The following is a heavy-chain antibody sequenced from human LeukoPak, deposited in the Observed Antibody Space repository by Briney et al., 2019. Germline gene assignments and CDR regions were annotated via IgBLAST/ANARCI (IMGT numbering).Heavy chain of an antibody. CDR1: GGSISSGGYS. Sequence: SETLSLTCAVSGGSISSGGYSWSWIRQPPGKGLEWIGYIYHSGSTYYNPSLKSRVTISVDRSKNQFSLKLSSVTAADTAVYYCARNLVPAALNPWGQGTLVTVSS. CDR2: IYHSGST. V-gene: IGHV4-30-2*01. CDR3: ARNLVPAALNP. J-gene: IGHJ5*02. D-gene: IGHD2-2*01.